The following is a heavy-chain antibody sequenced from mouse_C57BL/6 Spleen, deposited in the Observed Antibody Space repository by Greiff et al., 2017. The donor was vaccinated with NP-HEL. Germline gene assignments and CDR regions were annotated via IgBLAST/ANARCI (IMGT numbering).Heavy chain of an antibody. Sequence: QVQLQQPGAELVRPGSSVKLSCKASGYTFTSYWMHWVKQRPIQGLEWIGNIDPSDSETHYNQKFKDKATLTVDKSSSTAYMQLSSLTSEDSAVYYCARSEVYYGFFDDWGQGTTLTVSS. CDR3: ARSEVYYGFFDD. D-gene: IGHD1-2*01. J-gene: IGHJ2*01. CDR1: GYTFTSYW. V-gene: IGHV1-52*01. CDR2: IDPSDSET.